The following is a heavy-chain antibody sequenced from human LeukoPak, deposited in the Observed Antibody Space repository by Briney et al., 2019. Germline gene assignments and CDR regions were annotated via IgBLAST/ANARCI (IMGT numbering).Heavy chain of an antibody. CDR1: GFTFTRIN. J-gene: IGHJ3*02. CDR2: ITSSGTYI. D-gene: IGHD3-22*01. V-gene: IGHV3-21*01. CDR3: TRDRDDDSSGSIDDAFDI. Sequence: GGSLRLSCAASGFTFTRINMNWVRQAPGKGLELVSSITSSGTYIYYADSVKGRFTISRDNAKNSLYLQMNSLRAEDTAVYYCTRDRDDDSSGSIDDAFDIWGQGTMVTVSS.